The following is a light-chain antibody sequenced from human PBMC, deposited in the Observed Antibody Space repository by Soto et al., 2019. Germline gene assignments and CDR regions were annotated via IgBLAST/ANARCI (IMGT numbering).Light chain of an antibody. Sequence: IPMTQSPSTLSASEGETVTITCRASQSISSWLAWYQQKPGKAPKVLIYDASSLESGVPSRFSGSGSGTEFTLTISSLQPDDFATYYCQQYNSYWTFGQGTKVDI. CDR2: DAS. V-gene: IGKV1-5*01. J-gene: IGKJ1*01. CDR1: QSISSW. CDR3: QQYNSYWT.